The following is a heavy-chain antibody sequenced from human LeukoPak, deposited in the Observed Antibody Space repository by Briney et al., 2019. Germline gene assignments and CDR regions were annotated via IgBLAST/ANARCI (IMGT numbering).Heavy chain of an antibody. Sequence: ASVKVSCKASGYTFTSYYMHWVRQAPGQGLEWMGIINPSGGSTSYAQKFQGRVTMTRDMSTSTVYMELSSLRSEDTAVYYCARDGKQQLVQVVFYYYYYMDVWGKGTTVTVSS. D-gene: IGHD6-13*01. V-gene: IGHV1-46*01. CDR1: GYTFTSYY. CDR3: ARDGKQQLVQVVFYYYYYMDV. CDR2: INPSGGST. J-gene: IGHJ6*03.